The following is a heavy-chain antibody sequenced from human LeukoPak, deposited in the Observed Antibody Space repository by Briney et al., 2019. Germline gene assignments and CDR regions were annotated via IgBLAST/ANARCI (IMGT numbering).Heavy chain of an antibody. Sequence: SETLSLTCTVSGVSINTHYWSWIRQPPGKGLEWIGYIYYSGSTNYNPSLKSRVTISVDTSKNQFSLKLSSVTAADTAVYYCARDTLWFGELLSPMDVWGQGTTVTVSS. D-gene: IGHD3-10*01. CDR1: GVSINTHY. V-gene: IGHV4-59*11. CDR2: IYYSGST. CDR3: ARDTLWFGELLSPMDV. J-gene: IGHJ6*02.